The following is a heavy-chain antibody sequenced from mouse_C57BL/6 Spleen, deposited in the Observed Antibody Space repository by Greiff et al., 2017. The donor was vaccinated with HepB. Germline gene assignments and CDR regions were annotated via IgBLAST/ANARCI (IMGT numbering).Heavy chain of an antibody. V-gene: IGHV10-1*01. Sequence: DVQLVESGGGLVQPKGSLKLSCAASGFSFNTYAMNWVRQAPGKGLEWVARIRSKSNNYATYYADSVKDRFTISRDDSESMLYLQMNNLKTEDTAIYYCVSPDSSGSWFAYWGQGTLVTVSA. D-gene: IGHD3-2*02. CDR3: VSPDSSGSWFAY. CDR1: GFSFNTYA. J-gene: IGHJ3*01. CDR2: IRSKSNNYAT.